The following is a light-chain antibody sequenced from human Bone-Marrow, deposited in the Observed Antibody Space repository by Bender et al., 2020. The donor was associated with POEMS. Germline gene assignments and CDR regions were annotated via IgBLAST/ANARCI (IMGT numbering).Light chain of an antibody. CDR1: TSDVGSYKF. Sequence: QSALTQPASVSGSPGQSITISCTGTTSDVGSYKFVSWYQLHPGKAPKLVIYEVTWRPSGVSNRFSASKSGNTASLTISGLQAEDESDYYCCSYTNSDSWVFGGGTKVTVL. V-gene: IGLV2-14*02. J-gene: IGLJ3*02. CDR2: EVT. CDR3: CSYTNSDSWV.